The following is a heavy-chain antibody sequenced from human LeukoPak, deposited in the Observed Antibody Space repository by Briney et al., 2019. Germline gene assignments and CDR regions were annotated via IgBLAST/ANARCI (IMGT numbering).Heavy chain of an antibody. CDR1: TFTFSSYG. V-gene: IGHV3-33*06. CDR3: AKGRLSGVVVAGYGMDV. Sequence: GGSLRLSCAASTFTFSSYGLHWVRQPPGKGLEWVAVIWNDESKKYYADSVKGRFTISRDNSKNTLYLQMNSLRAEDTAVYYCAKGRLSGVVVAGYGMDVWGQGTTITVSS. J-gene: IGHJ6*02. D-gene: IGHD6-19*01. CDR2: IWNDESKK.